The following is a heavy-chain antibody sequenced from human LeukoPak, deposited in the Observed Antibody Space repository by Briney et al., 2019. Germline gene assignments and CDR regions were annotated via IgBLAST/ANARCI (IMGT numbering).Heavy chain of an antibody. V-gene: IGHV3-11*01. CDR3: ATDGAGFDT. CDR2: INIGGTNT. Sequence: GGPLSSSCEAPGFPSNANNMSWTPKAQGKGLEWLSYINIGGTNTHYADSVKGRFTISRDNAKKSLYLEMNNLRAEDTAVYYCATDGAGFDTWGQGVLVTVSS. J-gene: IGHJ5*02. CDR1: GFPSNANN.